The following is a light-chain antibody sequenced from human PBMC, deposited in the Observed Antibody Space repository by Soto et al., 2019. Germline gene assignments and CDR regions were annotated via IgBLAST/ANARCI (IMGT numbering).Light chain of an antibody. CDR1: QSVGSY. V-gene: IGKV3-11*01. CDR2: DAS. J-gene: IGKJ4*01. CDR3: QQRSNWPPLT. Sequence: EIVLTQSPATLSLSPGERATLSCRASQSVGSYLAWYQQKPGQAPRLLIYDASNRATGIPARFSGSGSGTDFTLTIGSLEPEDFAVYYCQQRSNWPPLTFGGGTKVEIK.